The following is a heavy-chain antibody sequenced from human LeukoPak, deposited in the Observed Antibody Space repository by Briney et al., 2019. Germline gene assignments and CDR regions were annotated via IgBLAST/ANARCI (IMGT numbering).Heavy chain of an antibody. Sequence: PGGSLRLYCAASGFTVSSNYMSWVRQAPGKGLVWVSVIYSGGSTYYADSVKGRFTISRDNSKNTLYLQMNRLRAEDTAVYYCAREVSMRTGEDYWGQGTLVTVSS. CDR2: IYSGGST. V-gene: IGHV3-53*01. CDR1: GFTVSSNY. D-gene: IGHD3-10*01. J-gene: IGHJ4*02. CDR3: AREVSMRTGEDY.